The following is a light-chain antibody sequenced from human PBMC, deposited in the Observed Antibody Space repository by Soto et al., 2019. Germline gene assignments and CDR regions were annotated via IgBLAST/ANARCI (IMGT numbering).Light chain of an antibody. CDR3: QQSNNTPYT. CDR1: QNISSY. J-gene: IGKJ2*01. CDR2: AAT. V-gene: IGKV1-39*01. Sequence: DIQMTQSPSSLSASVGDRVTITCRASQNISSYLNWYQQKVGKAPKLLIYAATSLHSGVPSRFSGRGSGTDFTLTISSLQPEDFATYYCQQSNNTPYTFGQGTKLEIK.